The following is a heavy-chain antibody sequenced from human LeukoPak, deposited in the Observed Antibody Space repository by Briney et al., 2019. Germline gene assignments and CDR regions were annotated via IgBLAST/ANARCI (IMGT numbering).Heavy chain of an antibody. V-gene: IGHV3-30-3*01. CDR2: ISYDGSNK. Sequence: GRSLRLSCAASGFTFSSYAMRWVRQAPGKGLEWVAVISYDGSNKYYADSVKGRFTISRDNAKNSLYLQMNSLRAEDTAVYYCARVGAATAGDYMDVWGKGTTVTVSS. D-gene: IGHD6-25*01. J-gene: IGHJ6*03. CDR3: ARVGAATAGDYMDV. CDR1: GFTFSSYA.